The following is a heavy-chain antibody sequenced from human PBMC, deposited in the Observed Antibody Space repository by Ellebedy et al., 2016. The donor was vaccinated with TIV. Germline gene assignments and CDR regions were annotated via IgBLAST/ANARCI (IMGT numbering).Heavy chain of an antibody. V-gene: IGHV3-30*04. CDR1: GFNFNSYA. CDR2: ISYHGSDK. Sequence: PGGSLRLSCAASGFNFNSYALHWVRQAPGKGLEWVSLISYHGSDKYYAESVKGRFTISRDNSKNTLDLQMNNLRTEDTAVYYCARDPDAFGDQYFDLWGQGTLVIVSS. D-gene: IGHD3-10*01. CDR3: ARDPDAFGDQYFDL. J-gene: IGHJ5*01.